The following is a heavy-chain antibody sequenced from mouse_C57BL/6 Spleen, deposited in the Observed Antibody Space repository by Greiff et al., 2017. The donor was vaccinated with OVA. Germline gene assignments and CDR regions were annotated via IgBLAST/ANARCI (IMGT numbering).Heavy chain of an antibody. J-gene: IGHJ1*03. CDR2: IDPSDSET. CDR1: GYTFTSYW. Sequence: VQLQQPGAELVRPGSSVKLSCKASGYTFTSYWMHWVKQRPIQGLEWIGNIDPSDSETHYNQKFKDKATLTVDKSSSTAYMQLSSLTSEDSAVYYGARGYYGSSWYFDVWGTGTTVTVSS. CDR3: ARGYYGSSWYFDV. V-gene: IGHV1-52*01. D-gene: IGHD1-1*01.